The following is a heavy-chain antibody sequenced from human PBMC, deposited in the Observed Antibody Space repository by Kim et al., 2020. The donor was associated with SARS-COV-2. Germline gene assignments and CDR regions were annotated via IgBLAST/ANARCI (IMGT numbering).Heavy chain of an antibody. D-gene: IGHD3-22*01. V-gene: IGHV1-3*01. J-gene: IGHJ4*02. CDR1: GYTFTSYA. CDR2: INAGNGNT. Sequence: ASVKVSCKASGYTFTSYAMHWVRQAPGQRLEWMGWINAGNGNTKYSQKFQGRVTITRDTSASTAYMELSSLRSEDTAVYYCARATYYYDSSGYPYIFDYWGQETLVTVSS. CDR3: ARATYYYDSSGYPYIFDY.